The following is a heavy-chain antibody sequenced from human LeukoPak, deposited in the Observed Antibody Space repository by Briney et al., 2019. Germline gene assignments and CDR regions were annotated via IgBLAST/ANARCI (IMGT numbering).Heavy chain of an antibody. D-gene: IGHD2-2*01. V-gene: IGHV4-34*01. CDR2: INHSGST. Sequence: PSETLSLTCAVYGGSFSGYYWSWIRQPPGKGLEWIGEINHSGSTNYNPSLKSRVTISVDRSKNQFSLKLSSVTAADTAVYYCAREGVHCSSTSCRDAFDIWGQGTMVTVSS. CDR1: GGSFSGYY. J-gene: IGHJ3*02. CDR3: AREGVHCSSTSCRDAFDI.